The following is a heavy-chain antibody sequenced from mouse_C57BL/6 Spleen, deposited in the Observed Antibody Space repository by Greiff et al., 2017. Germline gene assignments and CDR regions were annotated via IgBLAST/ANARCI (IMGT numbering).Heavy chain of an antibody. Sequence: EVKLQESVAELVRPGASVKLSCTASGFNIKNTYMHWVKQRPEQGLEWIGRIDPANGNTKYAPKFQGKATITADTSSNTAYLQLSSLTSEDTAIYYCAVYYGSSYDYAMDYWGQGTSVTVSS. CDR1: GFNIKNTY. J-gene: IGHJ4*01. V-gene: IGHV14-3*01. CDR2: IDPANGNT. CDR3: AVYYGSSYDYAMDY. D-gene: IGHD1-1*01.